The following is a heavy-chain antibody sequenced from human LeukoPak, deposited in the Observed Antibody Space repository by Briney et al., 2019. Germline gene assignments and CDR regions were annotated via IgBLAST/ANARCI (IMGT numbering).Heavy chain of an antibody. D-gene: IGHD4-11*01. CDR2: IKPDGSEK. J-gene: IGHJ4*02. Sequence: GGSLRLSCAASGFTFSNSWMTWVRQAPGKGLEWVTTIKPDGSEKFYVDSVKGRLTIARDNADKLLYLHMKSLRAEDTAVYFCTRDKAYSSFDYWGQGTLVTVSS. V-gene: IGHV3-7*01. CDR1: GFTFSNSW. CDR3: TRDKAYSSFDY.